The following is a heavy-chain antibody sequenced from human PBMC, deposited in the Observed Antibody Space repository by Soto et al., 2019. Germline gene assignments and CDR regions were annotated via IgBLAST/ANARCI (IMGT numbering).Heavy chain of an antibody. CDR1: GVSISSRSYY. V-gene: IGHV4-39*07. D-gene: IGHD4-4*01. CDR3: ARGMTTVTTFDY. Sequence: PSETLSLTCTVSGVSISSRSYYWGWIRQPPGKGLEWIGSIYYSGSTYYNPSLKSRVTISVDRSKNQFSLKLSSVTAADTAVYYCARGMTTVTTFDYWGQGTLVTVSS. J-gene: IGHJ4*02. CDR2: IYYSGST.